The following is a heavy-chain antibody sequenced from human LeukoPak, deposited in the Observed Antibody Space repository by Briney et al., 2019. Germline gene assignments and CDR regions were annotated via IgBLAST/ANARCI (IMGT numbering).Heavy chain of an antibody. Sequence: GGSLRLSCAASGFTFSSYAMSWVRQAPGKGLEWVSAISGSGGSTYYADSVKGRFTISRDNSKNTLYLQMNSLRAEDTAVYFCAKDTGGPQFYDYWGQGTLVTVSS. J-gene: IGHJ4*02. CDR3: AKDTGGPQFYDY. D-gene: IGHD1-14*01. V-gene: IGHV3-23*01. CDR2: ISGSGGST. CDR1: GFTFSSYA.